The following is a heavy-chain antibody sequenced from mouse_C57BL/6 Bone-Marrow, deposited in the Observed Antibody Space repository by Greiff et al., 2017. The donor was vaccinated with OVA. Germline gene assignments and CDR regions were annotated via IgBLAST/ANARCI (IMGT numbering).Heavy chain of an antibody. V-gene: IGHV1-15*01. J-gene: IGHJ3*01. Sequence: ESGAELVRPGASVTLSCKASGYTFTDYEMHWVKQTPVHGLEWIGAIDPETGGTAYNQKFKGKAILTADKSSSPAYMEIRSLTSEDSAVYYCRRSGAIYYDYDDAYWGQGTLVTVSA. CDR1: GYTFTDYE. CDR3: RRSGAIYYDYDDAY. D-gene: IGHD2-4*01. CDR2: IDPETGGT.